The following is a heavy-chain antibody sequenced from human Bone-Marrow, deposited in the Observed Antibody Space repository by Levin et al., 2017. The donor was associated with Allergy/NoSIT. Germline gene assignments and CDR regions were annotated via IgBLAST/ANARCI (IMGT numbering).Heavy chain of an antibody. CDR3: ARASRSASGDY. CDR1: GLTFGNFW. V-gene: IGHV3-7*01. Sequence: VASVKVSCAVSGLTFGNFWMNWVRQAPGKGLEWVANINPDGSQKNYVDSAKGRFTISRDNAKHSLYLQMNSLRVEDTALYYCARASRSASGDYWGRGTLVTVSS. CDR2: INPDGSQK. D-gene: IGHD2-2*01. J-gene: IGHJ4*02.